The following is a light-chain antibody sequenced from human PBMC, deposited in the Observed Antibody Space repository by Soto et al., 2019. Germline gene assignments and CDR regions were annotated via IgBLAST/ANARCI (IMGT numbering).Light chain of an antibody. J-gene: IGKJ4*01. CDR1: QGISSY. CDR3: QQVNVYPST. Sequence: DIQMTQSPSSLSASVGDRVTITCRASQGISSYLGWYQQKPGKAPNLLIYDASTLHSGVPSRFSGGGSGTDFTLTISSLQPEDFATDYGQQVNVYPSTVGGGTKVDIK. CDR2: DAS. V-gene: IGKV1-9*01.